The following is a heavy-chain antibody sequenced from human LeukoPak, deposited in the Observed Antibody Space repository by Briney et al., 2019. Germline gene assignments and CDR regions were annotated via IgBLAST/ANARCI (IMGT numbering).Heavy chain of an antibody. CDR3: AREEGYSYAYFDY. Sequence: GGSLRLSCAASGFTFSSYWMSWVRQAPGKGLEWVANIKQDGSEKYYVDSVKGRFTISRDNAKNSLYLQMNSLRAEDTAVYYCAREEGYSYAYFDYWGQGTLVTVSS. V-gene: IGHV3-7*01. CDR2: IKQDGSEK. D-gene: IGHD5-18*01. CDR1: GFTFSSYW. J-gene: IGHJ4*02.